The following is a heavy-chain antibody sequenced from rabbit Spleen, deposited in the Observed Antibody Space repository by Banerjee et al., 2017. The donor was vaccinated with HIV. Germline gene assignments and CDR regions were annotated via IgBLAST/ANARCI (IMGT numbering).Heavy chain of an antibody. CDR3: ARVIGVNADGWASDL. Sequence: QSLEESGGDLVKPGASLTLTCTASGFSFSSSYWICWVRQAPGKGLEWIGCIGSGGSAYYANWAKGRFTISRISSTTVDLKMTTLTAADTAIYFCARVIGVNADGWASDLWGPGTLVTVS. CDR2: IGSGGSA. J-gene: IGHJ4*01. V-gene: IGHV1S40*01. D-gene: IGHD6-1*01. CDR1: GFSFSSSYW.